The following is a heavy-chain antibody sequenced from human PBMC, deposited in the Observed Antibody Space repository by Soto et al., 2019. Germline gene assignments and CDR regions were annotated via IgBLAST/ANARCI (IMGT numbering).Heavy chain of an antibody. J-gene: IGHJ4*02. Sequence: QVQLVQSGPEVRKPGASVKVSCKASGYTFNHYAISWVRQAPGQGLEWMGWISAYNGNTNYAQKFEGRVTMTTDSSASTAYLDVRSLRSDDAAVYSCAEDILASFEGDYWGQGTLVTVSS. CDR2: ISAYNGNT. CDR1: GYTFNHYA. V-gene: IGHV1-18*04. CDR3: AEDILASFEGDY. D-gene: IGHD5-12*01.